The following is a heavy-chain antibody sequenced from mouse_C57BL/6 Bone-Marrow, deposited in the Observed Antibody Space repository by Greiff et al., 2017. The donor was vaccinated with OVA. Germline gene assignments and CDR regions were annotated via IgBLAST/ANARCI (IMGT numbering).Heavy chain of an antibody. V-gene: IGHV1-64*01. CDR3: ARGRYPWFAY. CDR2: IHPNSGSH. CDR1: GYTFTSYW. Sequence: VQLQQPGAELVKPGASVKLSCKASGYTFTSYWMHWVTQRPGQGLEWIGMIHPNSGSHNYNEKFKSKATLTGDKASSTAYMQLSSLTSEYSAVYYGARGRYPWFAYWGQGTLVTVSA. J-gene: IGHJ3*01. D-gene: IGHD2-14*01.